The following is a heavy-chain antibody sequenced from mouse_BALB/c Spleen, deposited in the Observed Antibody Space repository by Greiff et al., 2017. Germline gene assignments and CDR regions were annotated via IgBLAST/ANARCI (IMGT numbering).Heavy chain of an antibody. V-gene: IGHV5-9-4*01. CDR2: ISSGGSYT. CDR1: GFTFSSYA. J-gene: IGHJ1*01. Sequence: EVMLVESGGGLVKPGGSLKLSCAASGFTFSSYAMSWVRQSPEKRLEWVAEISSGGSYTYYPDTVTGRFTISRDNAKNTLYLEMSSLRSEDTAMYYCARANWDEGYFDVWGAGTTVTVSS. CDR3: ARANWDEGYFDV. D-gene: IGHD4-1*02.